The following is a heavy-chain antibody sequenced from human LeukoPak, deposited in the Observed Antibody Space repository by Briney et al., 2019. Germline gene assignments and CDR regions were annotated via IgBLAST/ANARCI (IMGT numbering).Heavy chain of an antibody. CDR2: IHRGGST. V-gene: IGHV3-53*01. CDR1: GFTVSSNY. CDR3: ARDPAGPGDWYFDL. J-gene: IGHJ2*01. Sequence: GGSLRLSCAASGFTVSSNYMNWARQAPGKGLEWVSVIHRGGSTYYSDSVKGRFTISRDNSKNPLYLQMNSLRVEDTAVYYCARDPAGPGDWYFDLWGRGTLVTVSS.